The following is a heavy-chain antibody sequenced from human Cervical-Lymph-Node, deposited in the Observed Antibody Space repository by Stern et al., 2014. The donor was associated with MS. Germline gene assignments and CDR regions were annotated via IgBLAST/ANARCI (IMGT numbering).Heavy chain of an antibody. V-gene: IGHV4-31*03. CDR1: GGSISSGGHY. D-gene: IGHD5-12*01. CDR3: ARDRIFTSGYYYFDK. Sequence: QLQLQESGPGLVKPSQTLSLTCTVSGGSISSGGHYLTWVRQHPGKGLEWIGNIYYSGTTIYNPSLKSRVTISVDTSENQFSLKLSSVTAADTAVYYCARDRIFTSGYYYFDKWGQGTLVIVSS. CDR2: IYYSGTT. J-gene: IGHJ4*02.